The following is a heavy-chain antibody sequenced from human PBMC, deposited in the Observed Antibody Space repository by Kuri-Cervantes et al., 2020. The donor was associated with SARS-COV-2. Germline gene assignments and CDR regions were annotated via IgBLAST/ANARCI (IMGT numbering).Heavy chain of an antibody. D-gene: IGHD6-13*01. CDR1: GFTFSSYA. CDR3: ARETPEHTSSWFDF. V-gene: IGHV3-30*04. Sequence: GGSLRLSCAASGFTFSSYAMHWVRQAPGKGLEWVAVIWYDGSNKYYADSVKGRFTISRDNSNNTLYLQMNSLRPEDTAVYYCARETPEHTSSWFDFWGQGSLVTVSS. J-gene: IGHJ4*02. CDR2: IWYDGSNK.